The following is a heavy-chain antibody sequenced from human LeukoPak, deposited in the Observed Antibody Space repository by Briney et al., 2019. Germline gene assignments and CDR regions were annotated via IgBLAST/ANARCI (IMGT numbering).Heavy chain of an antibody. V-gene: IGHV1-69*13. Sequence: SVKVSCKASGGTFSSYAISWVRQAPGQGLEWMGGIIPIFGTANYAQKFQGRVTITADESTSTAYMELSSLRSEDTAVYYCARSGFDYGSGSYYNWFDPWGQGTLVTVSS. CDR3: ARSGFDYGSGSYYNWFDP. CDR2: IIPIFGTA. J-gene: IGHJ5*02. CDR1: GGTFSSYA. D-gene: IGHD3-10*01.